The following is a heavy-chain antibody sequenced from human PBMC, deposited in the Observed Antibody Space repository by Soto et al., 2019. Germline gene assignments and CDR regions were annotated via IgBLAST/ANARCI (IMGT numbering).Heavy chain of an antibody. CDR2: MNPNSGNT. J-gene: IGHJ3*02. V-gene: IGHV1-8*01. Sequence: QVPLVQSGAEVKKPGASVKVSCKASGYTFTSYDINWVRQATGQGLEWMGWMNPNSGNTGYAQKFQGRVTMTRNTSISTAYMELSSLRSEDTAVYYCARVFLDYGEQVDAFDIWGQGTMVTVSS. CDR1: GYTFTSYD. CDR3: ARVFLDYGEQVDAFDI. D-gene: IGHD4-17*01.